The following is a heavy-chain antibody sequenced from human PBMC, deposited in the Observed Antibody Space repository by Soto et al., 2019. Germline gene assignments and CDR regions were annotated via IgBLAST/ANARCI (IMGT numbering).Heavy chain of an antibody. D-gene: IGHD2-2*01. CDR3: VRYCSTTLCNGVATRTFDY. CDR1: RFTFSTYE. V-gene: IGHV3-48*03. CDR2: ISSSGYTV. Sequence: PVGSLRLSCAASRFTFSTYEMNWVRQAPGKGLEWVSYISSSGYTVYYADSVKGRFTISRDNTRNSLYLQMNSLRDEDTALYYCVRYCSTTLCNGVATRTFDYCGQRTLVTVSS. J-gene: IGHJ4*02.